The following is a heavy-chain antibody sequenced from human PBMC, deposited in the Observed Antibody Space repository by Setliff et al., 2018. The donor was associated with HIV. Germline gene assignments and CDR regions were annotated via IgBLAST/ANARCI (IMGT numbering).Heavy chain of an antibody. CDR2: VSSRGDT. J-gene: IGHJ5*02. CDR1: DSGTYY. Sequence: SETLSLTCTVSDSGTYYWSWIRQPAGKGLEWIGRVSSRGDTNYNPSLKSRVTMSVDTSKNQFSLKLTSVTAADTAVYFCARDRSSGWSSDWFDTWGQGILVTVSS. D-gene: IGHD6-19*01. CDR3: ARDRSSGWSSDWFDT. V-gene: IGHV4-4*07.